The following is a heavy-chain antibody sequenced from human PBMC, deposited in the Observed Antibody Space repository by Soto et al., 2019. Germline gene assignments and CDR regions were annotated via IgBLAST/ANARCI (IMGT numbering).Heavy chain of an antibody. V-gene: IGHV4-4*02. Sequence: PSETLSLTCAVSSGSISSSNWWSWVRQPPGKGLEWIGEIYHSGSTNYNPSLKSRVTISVDKSKNQFSLKLSSVTAADTAVYYCARAIVVVPAANFVRRDNWFDPWGQGTLVTVSS. CDR3: ARAIVVVPAANFVRRDNWFDP. CDR2: IYHSGST. D-gene: IGHD2-2*01. J-gene: IGHJ5*02. CDR1: SGSISSSNW.